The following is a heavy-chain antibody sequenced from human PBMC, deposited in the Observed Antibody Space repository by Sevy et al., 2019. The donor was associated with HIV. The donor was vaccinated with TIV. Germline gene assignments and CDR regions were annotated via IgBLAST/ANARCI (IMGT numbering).Heavy chain of an antibody. CDR3: ARSDSVVGTTDFDY. D-gene: IGHD2-15*01. V-gene: IGHV4-39*01. CDR2: NYYSGST. Sequence: SETLSLTCTVSGGSITTSYYWGWIRQPPGKGLEWIGSNYYSGSTYYNPSLKSRVTISVDTSKNQFSLNLSSVTAADTAVYYCARSDSVVGTTDFDYWGQGTLVTVSS. CDR1: GGSITTSYY. J-gene: IGHJ4*02.